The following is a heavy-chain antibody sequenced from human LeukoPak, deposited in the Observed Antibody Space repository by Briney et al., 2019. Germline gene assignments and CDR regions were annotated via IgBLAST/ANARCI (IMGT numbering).Heavy chain of an antibody. D-gene: IGHD1-7*01. Sequence: ASVKVSCKASGCTFTSYWIGWVRQMPGKGLEWMGIIYPGDSDTRYSPSFQGQVTISADKSISTAYLQWSSLKASDTAMYYCARLGGGSNYFDPWGQGTLVTVSS. V-gene: IGHV5-51*01. J-gene: IGHJ5*02. CDR2: IYPGDSDT. CDR3: ARLGGGSNYFDP. CDR1: GCTFTSYW.